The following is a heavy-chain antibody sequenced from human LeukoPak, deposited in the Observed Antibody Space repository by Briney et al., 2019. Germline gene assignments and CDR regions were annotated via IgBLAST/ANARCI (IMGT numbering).Heavy chain of an antibody. Sequence: PGGSLRLSCVASGFIFSNYWMYWVRHVPGKGLVWVSRINSDGSSTSYADSVKGRFTISRDNAKNTLYLQMNSLRAEDTAVYYCARDSVYGDYYFDYWGQGTLVTVSS. CDR1: GFIFSNYW. J-gene: IGHJ4*02. CDR3: ARDSVYGDYYFDY. CDR2: INSDGSST. V-gene: IGHV3-74*01. D-gene: IGHD4-17*01.